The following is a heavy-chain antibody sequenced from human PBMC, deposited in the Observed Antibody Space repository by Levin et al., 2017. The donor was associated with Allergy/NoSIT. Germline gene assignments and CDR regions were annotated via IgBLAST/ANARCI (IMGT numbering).Heavy chain of an antibody. V-gene: IGHV3-20*01. CDR1: GFTFDDYG. CDR3: ARDSGSGFYFPPDY. Sequence: RAGESLKISCAASGFTFDDYGMSWVRQAPGKGLEWVSGINWNGGSTGYADSVKGRFTISRDNAKNSLYLQMNSLRAEDTALYHCARDSGSGFYFPPDYWGQGTLVTVSS. D-gene: IGHD6-19*01. CDR2: INWNGGST. J-gene: IGHJ4*02.